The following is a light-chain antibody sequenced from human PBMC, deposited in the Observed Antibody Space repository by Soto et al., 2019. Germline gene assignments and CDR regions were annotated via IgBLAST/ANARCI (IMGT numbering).Light chain of an antibody. CDR2: DVS. Sequence: QSALTQPASVSGSPGQSITISCTGTSSDIGAFKYVSWYQQHPGKAPKLMIYDVSNRPSGVSNRFSGPKSGNTASLTISGLQTEDEADYYCSSYSTSTPLGVFGTGTKVTVL. CDR1: SSDIGAFKY. CDR3: SSYSTSTPLGV. J-gene: IGLJ1*01. V-gene: IGLV2-14*03.